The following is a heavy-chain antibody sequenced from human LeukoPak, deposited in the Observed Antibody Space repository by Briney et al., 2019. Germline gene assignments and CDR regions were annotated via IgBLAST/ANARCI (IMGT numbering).Heavy chain of an antibody. CDR2: ISASGGNT. Sequence: GGSLRLSCAASGFTFRSYAMSWVRQAPGKGLEWVSAISASGGNTFYADSVKGRFTISRANSKNTLYLQMSSLRAEDTAVYYCAKDKRPYNTLYYCDYWGQGSLLTVSS. CDR3: AKDKRPYNTLYYCDY. J-gene: IGHJ4*02. CDR1: GFTFRSYA. D-gene: IGHD1-14*01. V-gene: IGHV3-23*01.